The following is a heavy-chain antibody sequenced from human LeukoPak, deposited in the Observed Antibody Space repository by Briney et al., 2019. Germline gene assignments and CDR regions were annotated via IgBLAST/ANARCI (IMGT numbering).Heavy chain of an antibody. CDR1: GGTFSSYA. J-gene: IGHJ4*02. CDR2: IIPIFGTA. V-gene: IGHV1-69*13. CDR3: ARAHPGTSRFDY. D-gene: IGHD2-2*01. Sequence: GASVKVSCKASGGTFSSYAISWVRQAPGQGLEWMGGIIPIFGTANYAQKFQGRVTITADESTSTAYMELSSLRSEDTAVYYCARAHPGTSRFDYWGQGTLVTVSS.